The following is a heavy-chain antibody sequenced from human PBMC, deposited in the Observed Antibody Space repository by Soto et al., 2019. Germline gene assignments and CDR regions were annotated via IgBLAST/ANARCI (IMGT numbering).Heavy chain of an antibody. J-gene: IGHJ4*02. D-gene: IGHD3-22*01. V-gene: IGHV5-51*01. CDR2: IYPGDSDT. Sequence: GESLKISCKGSGYSFTSYWIGWVRQMPGKGLEWMGIIYPGDSDTRYSPSFQGQVTISADKSISTAYLQWSSLKASDTAMYYCARMNYSDSSGYSRPFDYWGQGTLVTVSS. CDR1: GYSFTSYW. CDR3: ARMNYSDSSGYSRPFDY.